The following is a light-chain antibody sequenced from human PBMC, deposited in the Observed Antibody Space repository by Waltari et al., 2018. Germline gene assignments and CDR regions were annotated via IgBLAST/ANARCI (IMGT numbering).Light chain of an antibody. CDR1: KSVSSNF. Sequence: EIVLTQSPGDLSLSPGERATLSCRASKSVSSNFFAWYQQSPGQAPRLLIYDASTRATGIPSRFSGSGSGTDFTLTISRLEPEDFAVYYCQQYGSSPKVTFGGGTKVEIK. J-gene: IGKJ4*01. CDR3: QQYGSSPKVT. V-gene: IGKV3-20*01. CDR2: DAS.